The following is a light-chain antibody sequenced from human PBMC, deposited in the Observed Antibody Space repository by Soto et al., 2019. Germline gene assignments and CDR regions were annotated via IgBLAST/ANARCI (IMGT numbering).Light chain of an antibody. Sequence: ETVLTQSPATVSLSPGERATLSCRASQSVGTYLAWYRQRPGQSPTLLIYHASNRPTGIPARFSGSGSGTDFTLTISSLEPEDFAAYYCQHHSDWFSWSFGQGTKVDIK. CDR2: HAS. CDR1: QSVGTY. CDR3: QHHSDWFSWS. V-gene: IGKV3-11*01. J-gene: IGKJ1*01.